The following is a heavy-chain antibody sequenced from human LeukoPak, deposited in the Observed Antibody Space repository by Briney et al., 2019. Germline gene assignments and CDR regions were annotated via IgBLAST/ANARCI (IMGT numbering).Heavy chain of an antibody. Sequence: ASVKVSCKASGYTFTGYYMHWVRQAPGQGLEWMGWINPNSGGTNYAQKFQGRVTMTRDTSISTAYMELSRLRSDDTAVYYCASGWYYDFWSGPVGSWGQGTLVTVSS. D-gene: IGHD3-3*01. V-gene: IGHV1-2*02. CDR3: ASGWYYDFWSGPVGS. CDR1: GYTFTGYY. J-gene: IGHJ4*02. CDR2: INPNSGGT.